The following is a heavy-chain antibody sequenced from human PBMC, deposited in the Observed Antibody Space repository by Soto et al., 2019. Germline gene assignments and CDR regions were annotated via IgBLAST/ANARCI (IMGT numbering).Heavy chain of an antibody. D-gene: IGHD1-26*01. CDR1: GGSISSYY. CDR3: ARDDRVGAYFDY. V-gene: IGHV4-59*01. J-gene: IGHJ4*02. CDR2: IYYSGST. Sequence: SETLSLTCTVSGGSISSYYWSWIRPPPGKGLEWIGYIYYSGSTNYNPSLKSRVTISVDTSKNQFSLKLSSVTAADTAVYYCARDDRVGAYFDYWGQGTLVTVSS.